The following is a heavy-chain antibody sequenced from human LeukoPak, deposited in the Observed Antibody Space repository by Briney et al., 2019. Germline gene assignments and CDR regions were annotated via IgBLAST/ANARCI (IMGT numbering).Heavy chain of an antibody. Sequence: ASVTVSCKASGYTFTSYDINWVRQATGQGLEWMGWMNPNSGNTGYAQKFQGRVTITRNTSISTAYMELSSLRSEDTAVYYCARAHSSGWPYYYYYYYMDVWGKGTTVTVSS. D-gene: IGHD6-19*01. CDR3: ARAHSSGWPYYYYYYYMDV. V-gene: IGHV1-8*03. J-gene: IGHJ6*03. CDR1: GYTFTSYD. CDR2: MNPNSGNT.